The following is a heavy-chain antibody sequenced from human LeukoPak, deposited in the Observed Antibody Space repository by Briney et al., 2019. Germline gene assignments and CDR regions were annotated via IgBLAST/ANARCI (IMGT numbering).Heavy chain of an antibody. CDR3: AKATGITMIVVVLDAFDI. CDR1: GFTVSSNY. J-gene: IGHJ3*02. Sequence: GRSLRLSCAASGFTVSSNYMSWVRQAPGKGLEWVSVIYSGGNTYYADSVKGRFTISRDNSKNTLYLQMNSLRAEDTAVYYCAKATGITMIVVVLDAFDIWGQGTMVTVSS. CDR2: IYSGGNT. D-gene: IGHD3-22*01. V-gene: IGHV3-53*01.